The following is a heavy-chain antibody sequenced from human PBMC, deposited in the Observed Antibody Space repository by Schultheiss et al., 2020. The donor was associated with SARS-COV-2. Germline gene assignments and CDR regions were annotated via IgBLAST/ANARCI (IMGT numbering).Heavy chain of an antibody. Sequence: GSLRLSCAASGFTFSSYAMSWIRQPPGKGLEWIGYIYYSGSTYYNPSLKSRVTISVDTSKNQFSLKLSSVTAADTAVYYCARATVAATYYFDYWGQGTLVTVSS. J-gene: IGHJ4*02. CDR3: ARATVAATYYFDY. D-gene: IGHD6-19*01. CDR1: GFTFSSYA. V-gene: IGHV4-59*06. CDR2: IYYSGST.